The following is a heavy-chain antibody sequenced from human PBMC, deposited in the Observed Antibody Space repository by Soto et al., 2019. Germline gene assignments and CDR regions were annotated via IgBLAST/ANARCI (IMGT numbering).Heavy chain of an antibody. CDR3: ARLNLYTAYDWGLLRYFDP. D-gene: IGHD5-12*01. V-gene: IGHV4-59*08. Sequence: SETLSLTCTVSGGSISSYYWSWIRQPPGKGLEWIGYIYYSGSTNYNPSLKSRVTISVDSSKNQFSLRLSSVTAADTAVYYCARLNLYTAYDWGLLRYFDPWGPGSRVTVSS. J-gene: IGHJ5*02. CDR2: IYYSGST. CDR1: GGSISSYY.